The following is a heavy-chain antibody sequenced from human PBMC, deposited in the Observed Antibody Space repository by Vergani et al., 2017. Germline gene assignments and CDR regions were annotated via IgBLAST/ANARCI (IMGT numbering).Heavy chain of an antibody. Sequence: QVQLVESGGAVVQPGRSLRLSCAASGFTFSRFGMHWVRQAPGKGLEWVAVIWSDGSKRYYADSVKGRFTISRDNSNNMLFLQMDSLRVEGTAVYYCARDLGGSTFDYWGQGILVTVSS. CDR3: ARDLGGSTFDY. V-gene: IGHV3-33*01. J-gene: IGHJ4*02. CDR1: GFTFSRFG. D-gene: IGHD3-16*01. CDR2: IWSDGSKR.